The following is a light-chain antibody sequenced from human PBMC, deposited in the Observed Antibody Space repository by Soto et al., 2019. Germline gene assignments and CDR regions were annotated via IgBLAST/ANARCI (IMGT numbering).Light chain of an antibody. Sequence: ENVMTQSPATLSVSPGERATLSCRASQSVSNNYLAWYQQKPGQAPRLFIYDASTRATGIPARFSGSGSGTEFTLTITSLQSEDFAVYYCHQYNGWPRTFGQGTKVDI. CDR2: DAS. V-gene: IGKV3-15*01. CDR1: QSVSNN. CDR3: HQYNGWPRT. J-gene: IGKJ1*01.